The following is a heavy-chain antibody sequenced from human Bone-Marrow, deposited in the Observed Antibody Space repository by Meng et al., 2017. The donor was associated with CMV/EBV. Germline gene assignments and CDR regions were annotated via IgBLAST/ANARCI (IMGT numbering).Heavy chain of an antibody. CDR3: ARTPTGTTEFDY. CDR2: INPSGGST. V-gene: IGHV1-46*01. D-gene: IGHD1-1*01. CDR1: GYTFTSYY. J-gene: IGHJ4*02. Sequence: ASVKVSCKASGYTFTSYYMHWVRQAPGQGLEWMGIINPSGGSTSYAQKFQGRVTMTRDTSISTAYMELSRLRSDDTAVYYCARTPTGTTEFDYCGQGTLVASSS.